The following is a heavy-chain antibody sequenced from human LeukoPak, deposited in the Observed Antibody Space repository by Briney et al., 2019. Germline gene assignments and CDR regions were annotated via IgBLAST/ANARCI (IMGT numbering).Heavy chain of an antibody. CDR2: IKQDGSEK. Sequence: PGGSLRLSCAASGFTFSSYWMSWVRQAPGKGLEWVANIKQDGSEKYYVDSVKGRFTISRDNAKNPLYLQMNSLRAEDTAVYYCASLSSRIEGSPDYWGQGTVVTVSS. CDR3: ASLSSRIEGSPDY. J-gene: IGHJ4*02. D-gene: IGHD1-26*01. V-gene: IGHV3-7*01. CDR1: GFTFSSYW.